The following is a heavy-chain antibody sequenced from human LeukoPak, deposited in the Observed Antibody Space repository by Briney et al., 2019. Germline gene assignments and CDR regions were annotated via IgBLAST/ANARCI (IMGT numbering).Heavy chain of an antibody. CDR1: GYTFTNYG. J-gene: IGHJ6*03. CDR2: ISTYNGNT. V-gene: IGHV1-18*01. Sequence: ASVKVSCKASGYTFTNYGLTWVRQAPGQGLEWMGWISTYNGNTSYAEKLQGRVIMTTDTSTSTAYMELRSLRSDDTAVYYCARGGYNYGYGTTNYMDAWGKGTTVTVSS. CDR3: ARGGYNYGYGTTNYMDA. D-gene: IGHD5-18*01.